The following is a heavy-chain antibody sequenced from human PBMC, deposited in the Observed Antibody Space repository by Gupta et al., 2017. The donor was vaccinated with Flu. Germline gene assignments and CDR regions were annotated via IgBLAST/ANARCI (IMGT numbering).Heavy chain of an antibody. Sequence: DVRLVESGGGLVRPGGSLRLSCAASEFNFSAYAINWVRQAPGKGLEWVSYISSSGSRIYYADSVKGRFTISRDNAKKALYLQMNSLRAEDTAVYLAVAGSKDAMDVWGQGTTVIVSS. CDR2: ISSSGSRI. J-gene: IGHJ6*02. V-gene: IGHV3-48*03. CDR3: VAGSKDAMDV. D-gene: IGHD6-19*01. CDR1: EFNFSAYA.